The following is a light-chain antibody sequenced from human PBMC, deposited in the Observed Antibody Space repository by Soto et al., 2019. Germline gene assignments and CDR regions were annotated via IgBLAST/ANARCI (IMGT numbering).Light chain of an antibody. Sequence: EIVMTQSPATLSVSPGERATLSWRASQSVSRNLAWHQQKPGQAPRLLIYGASTRATGIPARFSGSGSGTEFTLTISSLQSEDFAVYYCQQYNNWPITFGQGTRLDIK. CDR2: GAS. V-gene: IGKV3-15*01. CDR3: QQYNNWPIT. J-gene: IGKJ5*01. CDR1: QSVSRN.